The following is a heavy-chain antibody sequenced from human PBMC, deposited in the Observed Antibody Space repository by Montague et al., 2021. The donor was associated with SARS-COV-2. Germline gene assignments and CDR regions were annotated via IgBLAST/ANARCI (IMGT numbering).Heavy chain of an antibody. V-gene: IGHV3-9*01. D-gene: IGHD3-10*01. CDR1: GFTFDEYA. J-gene: IGHJ4*02. CDR3: AKDATIFWFERGRGTFDH. CDR2: ISWSSGSI. Sequence: SLRLSCAASGFTFDEYAMHWVRQAPGKGLEWVSGISWSSGSIGYADSVKGRFTISRDNAKSSLYLQMDSLRPEDTAVYYCAKDATIFWFERGRGTFDHWGQGTLVAVSS.